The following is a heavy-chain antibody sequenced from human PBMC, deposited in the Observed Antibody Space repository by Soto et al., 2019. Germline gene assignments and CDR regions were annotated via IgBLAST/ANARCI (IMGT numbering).Heavy chain of an antibody. V-gene: IGHV1-8*01. CDR3: AGGLIYDSSGYYFDY. D-gene: IGHD3-22*01. Sequence: ASVKVSCKASGYTFTGYDINWVRQATGQGLEWMGWMNPNSGNTGYAQKFQGRVTMTRNTSISTAYMELSSLRSEDTAVYYCAGGLIYDSSGYYFDYWGQGTLVTVSS. CDR2: MNPNSGNT. J-gene: IGHJ4*02. CDR1: GYTFTGYD.